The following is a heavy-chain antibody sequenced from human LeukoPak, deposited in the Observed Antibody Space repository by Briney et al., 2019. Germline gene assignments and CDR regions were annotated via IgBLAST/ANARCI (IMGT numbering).Heavy chain of an antibody. CDR2: IRYDGSNK. J-gene: IGHJ6*02. CDR3: AKASDYYGSGRGNHYYYYGMDV. V-gene: IGHV3-30*02. Sequence: GGSLRLSCAASGFTFSSYGMHWVRQAPGKGLEWVAFIRYDGSNKYYADSVKGRFTISRDNSKNTLYLQMNSLGAEETAVYYCAKASDYYGSGRGNHYYYYGMDVWGQGTTVTVSS. D-gene: IGHD3-10*01. CDR1: GFTFSSYG.